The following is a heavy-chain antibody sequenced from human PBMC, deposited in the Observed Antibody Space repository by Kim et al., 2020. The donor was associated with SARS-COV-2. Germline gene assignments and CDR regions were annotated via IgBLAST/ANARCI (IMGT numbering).Heavy chain of an antibody. D-gene: IGHD3-22*01. V-gene: IGHV3-74*01. CDR3: VRRYYDGNGYYYFDN. CDR1: GFSLINYW. CDR2: INGDGSST. J-gene: IGHJ4*02. Sequence: GGSLRLSCAASGFSLINYWMHWVRQVPGKGLVWVSRINGDGSSTSYADSVKGRITISRDSAKNTLYLQMNSLRAEDTALYYCVRRYYDGNGYYYFDNWGQGAPVTVSS.